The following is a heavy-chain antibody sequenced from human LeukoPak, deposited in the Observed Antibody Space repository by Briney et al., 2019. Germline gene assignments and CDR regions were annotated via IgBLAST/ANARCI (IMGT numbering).Heavy chain of an antibody. CDR2: INPNSGGA. D-gene: IGHD3-10*01. CDR1: GYTFTGYY. V-gene: IGHV1-2*02. Sequence: GASVKVSCKASGYTFTGYYIHWVRQAPGQGLEWMGWINPNSGGADYAQKFQGRVTMTRVTSITTAYMELRSLRSDDTAVYYCTKASLAFGTKYFDPWGQGTLVTVSS. J-gene: IGHJ5*02. CDR3: TKASLAFGTKYFDP.